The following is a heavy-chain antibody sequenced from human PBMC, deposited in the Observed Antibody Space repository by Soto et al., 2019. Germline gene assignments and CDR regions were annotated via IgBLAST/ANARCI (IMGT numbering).Heavy chain of an antibody. CDR2: RSFDGTDE. V-gene: IGHV3-30*03. CDR1: GFIFRDYR. Sequence: QVQLVESGGGVVQPGTSLRLSCKASGFIFRDYRIHWVRQAPGKGLEWLAVRSFDGTDEYYADSTRGRFTISRDNSKCTLYVHVDSLRPDDAAVYYCAGDPETSCGQHWAFTSFHSWGQGTLVTVSS. CDR3: AGDPETSCGQHWAFTSFHS. D-gene: IGHD7-27*01. J-gene: IGHJ5*01.